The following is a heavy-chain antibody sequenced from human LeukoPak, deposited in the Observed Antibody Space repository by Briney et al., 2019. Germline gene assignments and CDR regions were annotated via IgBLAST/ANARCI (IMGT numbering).Heavy chain of an antibody. CDR1: GYTFTIYY. Sequence: ASVTVSFTASGYTFTIYYMHWVRQAPGQGLEWMGIINPSGGSTSYAQKFQGRVTMTRDTSTSTVYMELSSLRSEDTAVYYCARGYGAGNDAFDIWGQGTMVAVSS. J-gene: IGHJ3*02. CDR2: INPSGGST. CDR3: ARGYGAGNDAFDI. V-gene: IGHV1-46*01. D-gene: IGHD3-16*01.